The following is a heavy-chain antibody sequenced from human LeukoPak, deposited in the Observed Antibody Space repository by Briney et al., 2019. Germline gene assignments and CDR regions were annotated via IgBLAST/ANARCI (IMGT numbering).Heavy chain of an antibody. Sequence: SETLSLTCNVSGGSISRSSHYWGGIRQPPGKGLEWIGSIYYSGRPYYNPALKSRLTISVDTSKNQLSLNLTSVTAADTAVYYCARTLVRGIIEFDFWGQGTLVTVSS. CDR1: GGSISRSSHY. CDR2: IYYSGRP. J-gene: IGHJ4*02. D-gene: IGHD3-10*01. CDR3: ARTLVRGIIEFDF. V-gene: IGHV4-39*01.